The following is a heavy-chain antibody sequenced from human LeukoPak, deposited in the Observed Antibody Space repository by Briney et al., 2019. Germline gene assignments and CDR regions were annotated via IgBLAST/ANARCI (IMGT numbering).Heavy chain of an antibody. Sequence: GGSLRLSCSASGFTFSASAMHWVRQAPGKGPQFVSAITNDGRSTYYADSVKGRFTISRDNSENTLYLQMSSLRREDTAVYYCVRDLTWGQGTLATVSS. D-gene: IGHD4/OR15-4a*01. CDR2: ITNDGRST. CDR3: VRDLT. CDR1: GFTFSASA. J-gene: IGHJ4*02. V-gene: IGHV3-64D*06.